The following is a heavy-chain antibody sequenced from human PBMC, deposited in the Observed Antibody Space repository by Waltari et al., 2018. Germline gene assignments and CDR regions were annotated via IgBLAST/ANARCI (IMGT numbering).Heavy chain of an antibody. J-gene: IGHJ4*02. V-gene: IGHV7-4-1*02. CDR2: INTKTGNP. Sequence: QVQLVQSGSALKKPGASVKVSCKASGYLFTNYASNWVRQAPGQGLEWMGWINTKTGNPTYAQGFRGRFVFSFDTSVSTASLQISSLKAEDTAVYYCARGIQLWGRGSWYFDNWGQGTLVTVSS. D-gene: IGHD3-16*01. CDR3: ARGIQLWGRGSWYFDN. CDR1: GYLFTNYA.